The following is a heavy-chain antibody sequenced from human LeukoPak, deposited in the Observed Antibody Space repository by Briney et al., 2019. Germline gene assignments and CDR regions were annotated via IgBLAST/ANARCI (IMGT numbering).Heavy chain of an antibody. J-gene: IGHJ3*02. Sequence: GGSLRLSCAASGFAFSSYTMSWVRRAPGKGLEWVAVISYDGSNKYYADSVKGRFTISRDNSKNTLYLQMNSLRAEDTAVYYCARWRLDAFDIWGQGTMVTVSS. V-gene: IGHV3-30*03. CDR3: ARWRLDAFDI. CDR2: ISYDGSNK. CDR1: GFAFSSYT.